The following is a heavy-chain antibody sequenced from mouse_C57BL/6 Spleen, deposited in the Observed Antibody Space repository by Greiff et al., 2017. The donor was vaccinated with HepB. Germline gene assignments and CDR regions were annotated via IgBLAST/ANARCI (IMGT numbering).Heavy chain of an antibody. CDR1: GYTFTDYN. CDR2: INPNTGGT. D-gene: IGHD2-4*01. J-gene: IGHJ3*01. Sequence: EVQLQQSGPELVKPGASVKMSCKASGYTFTDYNMHWVKQSHGKSLEWIGYINPNTGGTSYNQKFKGKATLTVNKSSSTAYMELRSLTSEDSAVYYCASSTIYYDYDGFAYWGQGTLVTVSA. CDR3: ASSTIYYDYDGFAY. V-gene: IGHV1-22*01.